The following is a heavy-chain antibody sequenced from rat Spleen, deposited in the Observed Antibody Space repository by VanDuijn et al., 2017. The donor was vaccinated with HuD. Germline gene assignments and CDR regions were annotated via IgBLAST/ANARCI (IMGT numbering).Heavy chain of an antibody. V-gene: IGHV3-1*01. D-gene: IGHD1-9*01. CDR2: ISYSGSI. Sequence: EVQLQESGPGLVKPSQSLSLTCSVTGHSITSSYRWNWIRNFPGNKLEWMGYISYSGSINYNPSLKSRISITRDTSKNQFFLQLNSVTTEDTATYYCARYRDYGYNYFFDYWGQGVMVTVSS. J-gene: IGHJ2*01. CDR3: ARYRDYGYNYFFDY. CDR1: GHSITSSY.